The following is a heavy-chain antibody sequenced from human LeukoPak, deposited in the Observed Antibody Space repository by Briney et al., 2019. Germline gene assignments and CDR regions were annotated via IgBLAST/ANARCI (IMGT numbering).Heavy chain of an antibody. CDR2: INPNSGGT. J-gene: IGHJ4*02. CDR3: ARPTARGYSGNFDY. Sequence: ASVKVSCKASGYTFTGYYMHWVRRAPGQGLEWMGWINPNSGGTNYAQKFQGRVTMTRDTSISTAYMELSRLRSDDTAVYYCARPTARGYSGNFDYWGQGTLVTVSS. CDR1: GYTFTGYY. V-gene: IGHV1-2*02. D-gene: IGHD5-12*01.